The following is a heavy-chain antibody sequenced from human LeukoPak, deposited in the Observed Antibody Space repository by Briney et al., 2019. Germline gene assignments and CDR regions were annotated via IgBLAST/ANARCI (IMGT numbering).Heavy chain of an antibody. J-gene: IGHJ4*02. CDR3: ARVSEYYFDY. V-gene: IGHV4-30-2*01. Sequence: SQTLSLTCAVSGGSISSGGYSWSWIRQPPGKGLEWIGYTYHSGSTYYNPSLKSRVTISVDRSKNQFSLKLGSVTAADTAVYYCARVSEYYFDYWGQGTLVTVSP. CDR1: GGSISSGGYS. CDR2: TYHSGST.